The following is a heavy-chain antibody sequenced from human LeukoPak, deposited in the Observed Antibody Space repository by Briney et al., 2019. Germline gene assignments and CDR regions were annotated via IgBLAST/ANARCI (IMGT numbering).Heavy chain of an antibody. Sequence: GGSLRLSCAGSGFTFSNAWMNWVRQAPGKGLEWVANIKQDGTEKYYVDSVKGRFTISRDNTKNSLYLQMNGLRAEDTAVYYCAGGYKSGYLFDYWGQGTLVTVSS. V-gene: IGHV3-7*05. D-gene: IGHD3-9*01. CDR1: GFTFSNAW. J-gene: IGHJ4*02. CDR3: AGGYKSGYLFDY. CDR2: IKQDGTEK.